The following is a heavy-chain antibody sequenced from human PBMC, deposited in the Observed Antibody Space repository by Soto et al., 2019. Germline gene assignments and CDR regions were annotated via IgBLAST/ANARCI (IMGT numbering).Heavy chain of an antibody. D-gene: IGHD2-21*01. CDR2: ISAGGDST. J-gene: IGHJ4*02. V-gene: IGHV3-23*01. CDR3: AKGMGPYCDGNCNSRLADY. Sequence: GGSLRLSCETSGFTFNKYAMSWVRQFPGKGLEWVSIISAGGDSTLYVDSVKGRFTISRDSSTNTVSLQMNSLRAEDTAVYYCAKGMGPYCDGNCNSRLADYWGQGTLVTVSS. CDR1: GFTFNKYA.